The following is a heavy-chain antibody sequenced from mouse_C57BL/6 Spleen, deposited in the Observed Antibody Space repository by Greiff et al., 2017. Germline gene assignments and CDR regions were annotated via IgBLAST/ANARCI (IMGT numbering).Heavy chain of an antibody. CDR2: IDPSDSET. CDR1: GYTFTSYW. J-gene: IGHJ4*01. CDR3: ARRSFIEAMDY. V-gene: IGHV1-52*01. D-gene: IGHD1-1*01. Sequence: QVHVKQPGAELVRPGSSVKLSCKASGYTFTSYWMHWVKQRPIQGLEWIGNIDPSDSETHYNQKFKDKATLTVDKSSSTAYMQLSSLTSEDSAVYYCARRSFIEAMDYWGQGTSVTVSS.